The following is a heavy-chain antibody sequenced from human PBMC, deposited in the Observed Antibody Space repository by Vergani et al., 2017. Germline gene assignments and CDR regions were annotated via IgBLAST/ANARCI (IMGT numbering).Heavy chain of an antibody. J-gene: IGHJ4*02. CDR1: GYLFTSSF. V-gene: IGHV5-51*01. Sequence: SVAELKKPFESLKISFKCSGYLFTSSFIVCVRQMPGKDLEWMGIIYPGDSDTRYSPSFQGQVTISADKSISTAYLQWSSLKASDTAMYYCARRKDILTCSDYWGQGTLVTVSS. CDR2: IYPGDSDT. D-gene: IGHD3-9*01. CDR3: ARRKDILTCSDY.